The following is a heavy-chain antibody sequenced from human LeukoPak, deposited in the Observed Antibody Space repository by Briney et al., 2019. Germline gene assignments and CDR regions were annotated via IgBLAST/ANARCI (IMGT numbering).Heavy chain of an antibody. V-gene: IGHV4-59*01. CDR2: IYYSGST. CDR1: GGSISSYS. Sequence: SETLSLTCTVSGGSISSYSWSWIRQPPGKGLEWIGYIYYSGSTNYNPSLKSRLTISVDTSKNQFSLKLSSVTAADTAVYYCARDGGARQLTFDPWGQGTLVTVSS. CDR3: ARDGGARQLTFDP. J-gene: IGHJ5*02. D-gene: IGHD3-16*01.